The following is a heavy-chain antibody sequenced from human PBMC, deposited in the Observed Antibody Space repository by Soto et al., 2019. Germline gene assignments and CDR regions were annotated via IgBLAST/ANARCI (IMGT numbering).Heavy chain of an antibody. J-gene: IGHJ4*02. CDR3: AKRLGGYSYGFHY. D-gene: IGHD5-18*01. Sequence: QVQLVESRGGVVQPGRSLRLSCAASGFTFSSYGMHWVRQAPGKGLEWVAVISYDGSNKYYADSVKGRVTISRDNSKNTLYLQRNSLRAEDTAVYYCAKRLGGYSYGFHYWGQGTLVTVSS. V-gene: IGHV3-30*18. CDR1: GFTFSSYG. CDR2: ISYDGSNK.